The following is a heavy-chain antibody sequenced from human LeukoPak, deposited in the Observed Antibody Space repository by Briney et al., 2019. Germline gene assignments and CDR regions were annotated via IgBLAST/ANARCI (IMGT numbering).Heavy chain of an antibody. J-gene: IGHJ4*02. Sequence: SETLSLTCTVSGGSLSDSGNYWAWARQPPGKALEWIGSIYYSGTTIYNSSLKSRVTVSIDTSKNQLFLKLTSVTAADTAVYFCARSPFNLYFDFWGQGTLVPVSS. D-gene: IGHD2/OR15-2a*01. CDR2: IYYSGTT. V-gene: IGHV4-39*07. CDR3: ARSPFNLYFDF. CDR1: GGSLSDSGNY.